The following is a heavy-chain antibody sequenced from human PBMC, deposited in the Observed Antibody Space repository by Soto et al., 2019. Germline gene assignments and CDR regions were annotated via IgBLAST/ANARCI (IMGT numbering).Heavy chain of an antibody. Sequence: PGGSLRLSCGASGFSFISYAMHWVRQAPGKGLEWVAVISYNGGNKYYTYSAKGRFTISRDNSKNTLYLQMSSLRPEDTAVYYCARDSSIGAADYYFDYWGQGALSTFSS. CDR1: GFSFISYA. J-gene: IGHJ4*02. V-gene: IGHV3-30-3*01. CDR2: ISYNGGNK. D-gene: IGHD6-13*01. CDR3: ARDSSIGAADYYFDY.